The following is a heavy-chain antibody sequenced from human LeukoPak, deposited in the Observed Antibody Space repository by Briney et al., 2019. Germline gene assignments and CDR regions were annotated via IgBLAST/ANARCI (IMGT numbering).Heavy chain of an antibody. CDR2: IYHSGTT. CDR3: AQKAPYSPGYSQH. Sequence: SETLSLTCTVSGGSITSYFWTRIRQPPGKGLEWIGYIYHSGTTNYNPSLKSRVTISADTSKNQFSLRLSSVTAADTAVYYCAQKAPYSPGYSQHWGQGTLVTVST. CDR1: GGSITSYF. V-gene: IGHV4-59*01. D-gene: IGHD2-15*01. J-gene: IGHJ1*01.